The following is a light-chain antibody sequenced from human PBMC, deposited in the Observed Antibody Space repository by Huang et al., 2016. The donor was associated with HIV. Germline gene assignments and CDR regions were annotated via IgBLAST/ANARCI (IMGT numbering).Light chain of an antibody. CDR1: QDVSSN. CDR3: QQYNNWPRT. J-gene: IGKJ2*01. V-gene: IGKV3-15*01. Sequence: ERVMTQSPDILSVSPGETATLSCRASQDVSSNLAWYRQKPGQAPSLLIYGASTRVSGIQARFNGSGSGIAFTLTISSVQSEDFAVYYCQQYNNWPRTFGQGTKLEIK. CDR2: GAS.